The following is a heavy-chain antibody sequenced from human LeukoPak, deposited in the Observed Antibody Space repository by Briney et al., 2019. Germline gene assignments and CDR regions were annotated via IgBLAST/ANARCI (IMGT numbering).Heavy chain of an antibody. J-gene: IGHJ4*02. CDR2: IYPGDSET. D-gene: IGHD2-2*01. Sequence: GESLKISCKGSGYSFISYWIGWVRQMPGKGLEWMGIIYPGDSETRYSPSFQGQVTISADKSISTAYLQWSSLKASDTAMYYCARLPCGTSCYSDYWGQGTLVTVSS. CDR3: ARLPCGTSCYSDY. CDR1: GYSFISYW. V-gene: IGHV5-51*01.